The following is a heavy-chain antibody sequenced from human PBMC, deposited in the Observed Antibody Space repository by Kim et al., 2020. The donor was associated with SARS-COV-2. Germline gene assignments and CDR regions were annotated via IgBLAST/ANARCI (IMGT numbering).Heavy chain of an antibody. D-gene: IGHD3-22*01. J-gene: IGHJ3*02. V-gene: IGHV3-48*02. CDR1: RVIFSHYS. CDR3: ARDLGYFDSSGSLYGRSFDI. CDR2: INSDSSIV. Sequence: GGSLRLSCVASRVIFSHYSLTWVRQAPGKGLEWLAFINSDSSIVHYADSVKGRVTISRDTAKNSVYLQMNSLRDDDTAVYYCARDLGYFDSSGSLYGRSFDIRGQGTMVTVSS.